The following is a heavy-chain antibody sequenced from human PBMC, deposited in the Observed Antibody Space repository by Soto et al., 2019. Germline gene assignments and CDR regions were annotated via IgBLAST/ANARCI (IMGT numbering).Heavy chain of an antibody. J-gene: IGHJ5*02. CDR1: GGSFSGYY. D-gene: IGHD3-10*01. V-gene: IGHV4-34*01. Sequence: SETLSLTCAVYGGSFSGYYWSWIRQPPGKGLEWIGEINHSGSTNYNPSLKSRVTISVDTSKNQFSLKLSSVTAADTAVYYCARLKTITMVRGVIMRINWFDPWGQGALVTVSS. CDR3: ARLKTITMVRGVIMRINWFDP. CDR2: INHSGST.